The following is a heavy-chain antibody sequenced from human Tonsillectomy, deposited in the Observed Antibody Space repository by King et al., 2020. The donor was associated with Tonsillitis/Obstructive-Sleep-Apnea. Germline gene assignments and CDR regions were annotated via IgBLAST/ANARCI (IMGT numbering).Heavy chain of an antibody. D-gene: IGHD2-2*01. Sequence: VQLVESGAEVKKPGESLRISCKGSGYSFISYWISWVRQTPGKGLEWMGRIDPIDSYTNYSPSFQGHVTISADKSIGTAYLQWSSLKASDTAMYYCARLSCSSANCDYYYGMDVWGQGTTVTVSS. J-gene: IGHJ6*02. V-gene: IGHV5-10-1*03. CDR2: IDPIDSYT. CDR1: GYSFISYW. CDR3: ARLSCSSANCDYYYGMDV.